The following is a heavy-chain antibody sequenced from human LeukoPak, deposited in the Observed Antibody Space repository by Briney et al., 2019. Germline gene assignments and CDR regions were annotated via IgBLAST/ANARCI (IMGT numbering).Heavy chain of an antibody. CDR3: ARELDRYYDFWSGLRGMDV. Sequence: GGSLRLSCAASGFTVSSNYMGWVRQAPGKGLEWVSVIYSGGSTYYADSVKGRFTISRDNSKNTLYLQMNSLRAEDTAVYYCARELDRYYDFWSGLRGMDVWGQGTTVTVSS. CDR1: GFTVSSNY. V-gene: IGHV3-53*01. J-gene: IGHJ6*02. CDR2: IYSGGST. D-gene: IGHD3-3*01.